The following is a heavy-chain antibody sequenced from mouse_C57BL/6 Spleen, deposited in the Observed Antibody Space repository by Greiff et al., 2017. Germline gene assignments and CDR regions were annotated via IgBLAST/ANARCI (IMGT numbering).Heavy chain of an antibody. CDR3: ATGGFGY. CDR2: IDPENGDT. J-gene: IGHJ3*01. V-gene: IGHV14-4*01. CDR1: GFNIKDDY. Sequence: VQLQQSGAELVRPGASVKLSCTASGFNIKDDYMHWVKQRPEQGLEWIGWIDPENGDTESASKFQGKATITADTSSNTAYLQLSSLTSEDTAVYYCATGGFGYWGQGTLVTVSA.